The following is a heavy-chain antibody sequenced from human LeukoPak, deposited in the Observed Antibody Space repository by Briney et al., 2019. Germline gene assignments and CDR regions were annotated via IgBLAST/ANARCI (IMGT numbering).Heavy chain of an antibody. J-gene: IGHJ4*02. V-gene: IGHV4-59*01. D-gene: IGHD3-22*01. CDR2: IYYSGST. CDR3: ARETTDSSGYPGSFGY. Sequence: SETLSLTCTVSGGSISSYFWSWIRQPPGKGLEWIGYIYYSGSTNYNPSLKSRVTISVDTSKNQFSLKLSSVTAADTAVYYCARETTDSSGYPGSFGYWGQGTLVTVSS. CDR1: GGSISSYF.